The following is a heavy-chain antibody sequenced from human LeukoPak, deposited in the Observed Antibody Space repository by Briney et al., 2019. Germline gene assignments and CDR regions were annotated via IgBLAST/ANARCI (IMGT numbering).Heavy chain of an antibody. CDR2: IYYSGST. D-gene: IGHD3-16*01. Sequence: SETLSLTCAVSGGSISSYYWSWIRQPPGKGLEWIGYIYYSGSTNYNPSLKSRVTISVDTSKNQFSLKLSSVTAADTAVYYCARDRQGADYWGQGTLVTVSS. CDR1: GGSISSYY. V-gene: IGHV4-59*01. CDR3: ARDRQGADY. J-gene: IGHJ4*02.